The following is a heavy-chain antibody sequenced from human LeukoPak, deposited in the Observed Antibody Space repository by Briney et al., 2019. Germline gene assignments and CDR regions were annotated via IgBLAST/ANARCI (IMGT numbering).Heavy chain of an antibody. CDR2: ISSNGGST. CDR1: GFTFSTYA. CDR3: ARAVAPGNYFDY. V-gene: IGHV3-64D*09. D-gene: IGHD2-15*01. Sequence: GSVRLSCSASGFTFSTYAMHWVRQAPGKGLEYVAAISSNGGSTYYADSVKGRFTISRDNSKNTLYLQMSSLRAEDTAVYYCARAVAPGNYFDYLGQGTLVTVSS. J-gene: IGHJ4*02.